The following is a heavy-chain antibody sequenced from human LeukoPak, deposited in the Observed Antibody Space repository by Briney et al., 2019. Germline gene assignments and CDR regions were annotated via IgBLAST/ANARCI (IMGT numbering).Heavy chain of an antibody. V-gene: IGHV3-30*18. J-gene: IGHJ4*02. CDR2: ISYDGSNK. D-gene: IGHD3-22*01. CDR3: AKSRLRITMIVVGLFDY. CDR1: GFTFSSYG. Sequence: LSGGSLRLSCAASGFTFSSYGMHWVRQAPGKGLEWVAVISYDGSNKYYADSVKGRFTISRDNSKNTLYLQMNSLRAEDTAVYYCAKSRLRITMIVVGLFDYWGQGTLVTVSS.